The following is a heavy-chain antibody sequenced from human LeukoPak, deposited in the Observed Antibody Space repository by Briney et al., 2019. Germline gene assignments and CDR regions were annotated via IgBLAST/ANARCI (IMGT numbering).Heavy chain of an antibody. CDR3: ARQYYDFWSGYYPSEYYFDY. CDR1: GYTFTGYY. CDR2: INPNSGGT. J-gene: IGHJ4*02. V-gene: IGHV1-2*04. Sequence: GASVKVSCKASGYTFTGYYMHWVRQAPGQGLEWMGWINPNSGGTNYAQKFQGWVTMTRDTSISTAYMELSRLRSDDTAVYYCARQYYDFWSGYYPSEYYFDYWGQGTLVTVSS. D-gene: IGHD3-3*01.